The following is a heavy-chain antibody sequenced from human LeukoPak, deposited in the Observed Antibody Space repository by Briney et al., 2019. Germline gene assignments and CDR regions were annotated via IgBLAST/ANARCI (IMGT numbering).Heavy chain of an antibody. J-gene: IGHJ4*02. V-gene: IGHV3-23*01. CDR3: ARDEFYYYDSSGYPVDY. CDR2: ISGSGGST. CDR1: GFTFSSYA. Sequence: GGSLRLSCAASGFTFSSYAMSWVRQAPGKGLEWVSAISGSGGSTYYADSVKGRFTISRDNSKNTLYLQMSSLRAEDTAVYYCARDEFYYYDSSGYPVDYWGQGTLVTASS. D-gene: IGHD3-22*01.